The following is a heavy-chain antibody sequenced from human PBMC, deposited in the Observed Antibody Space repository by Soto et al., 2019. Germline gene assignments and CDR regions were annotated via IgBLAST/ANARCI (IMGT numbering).Heavy chain of an antibody. J-gene: IGHJ3*01. CDR3: AQRRAVIIDAFDV. Sequence: GQLLESGGGMGQPGVSLRLSCAASGFTFSSFAMNWVRLHPGRLLEWVAAVTSSASSTQYSDSVKGRFTISRDNSTNTLYLQMNRLRAEARAVWYCAQRRAVIIDAFDVLGEGRMGTIS. CDR2: VTSSASST. CDR1: GFTFSSFA. D-gene: IGHD1-26*01. V-gene: IGHV3-23*01.